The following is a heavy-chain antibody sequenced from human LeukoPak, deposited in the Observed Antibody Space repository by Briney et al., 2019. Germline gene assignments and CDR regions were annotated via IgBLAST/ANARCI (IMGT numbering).Heavy chain of an antibody. CDR1: GYTFTSYD. CDR2: MNPNSGNT. CDR3: ARGTTTKHPNWFDP. J-gene: IGHJ5*02. V-gene: IGHV1-8*03. D-gene: IGHD4-17*01. Sequence: ASVKVSCKASGYTFTSYDINWVRQATGQGLEWMGWMNPNSGNTGYAQKFQGRVTITRNTSISTAYMELSSLRSEDTAVYYCARGTTTKHPNWFDPWGQGTLVTVSS.